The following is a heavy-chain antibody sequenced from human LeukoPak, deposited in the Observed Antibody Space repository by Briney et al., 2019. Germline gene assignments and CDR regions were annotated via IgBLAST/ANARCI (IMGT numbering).Heavy chain of an antibody. Sequence: GGSLRLSCAASGFTFSNYAMHWVRQAPGKGLEWVAGISYDGSNKYYADSVKGRFTISSDNSKNTLYLQMNSLRAEDTAVYYCAREHSSSWAFDYWGQGTLVTVSS. D-gene: IGHD6-13*01. V-gene: IGHV3-30*04. CDR2: ISYDGSNK. CDR3: AREHSSSWAFDY. CDR1: GFTFSNYA. J-gene: IGHJ4*02.